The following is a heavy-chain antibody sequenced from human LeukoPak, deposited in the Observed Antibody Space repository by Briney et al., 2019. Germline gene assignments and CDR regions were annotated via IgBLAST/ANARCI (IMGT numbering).Heavy chain of an antibody. V-gene: IGHV1-8*01. CDR2: MNPNSGNT. D-gene: IGHD6-19*01. CDR3: ARSPYSSGWYFFSGWFDP. CDR1: GYTFTSYD. Sequence: GASVKVSCKASGYTFTSYDINWVRQATGQGLEWMGWMNPNSGNTGYAQKFQGRVTMTRNTSIRTAYMELSSLRSEDTAVYYCARSPYSSGWYFFSGWFDPWGQGTLVTVSS. J-gene: IGHJ5*02.